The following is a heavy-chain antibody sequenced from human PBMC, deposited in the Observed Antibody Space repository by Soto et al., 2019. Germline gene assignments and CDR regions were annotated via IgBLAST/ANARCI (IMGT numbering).Heavy chain of an antibody. D-gene: IGHD2-2*01. J-gene: IGHJ6*02. CDR2: IKQDGSEK. V-gene: IGHV3-7*03. CDR3: ARKKCSSTSCSNRAYYYYGMDV. Sequence: PGGSLRLSCAASGFTFSSYGMSWVRQAPGKGLEWVANIKQDGSEKYYVDSVKGRFTISRDNAKNSLYLQMNSLRAEDTAVYYCARKKCSSTSCSNRAYYYYGMDVWGQGTTVTVSS. CDR1: GFTFSSYG.